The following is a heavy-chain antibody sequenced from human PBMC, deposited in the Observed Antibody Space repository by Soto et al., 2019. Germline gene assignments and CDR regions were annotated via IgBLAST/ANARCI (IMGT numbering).Heavy chain of an antibody. V-gene: IGHV3-21*01. CDR2: ISSSSSYI. D-gene: IGHD6-13*01. CDR1: GFTFSSYS. J-gene: IGHJ6*02. CDR3: ARDRIAVAGMLQKAWPDYYYYGMDV. Sequence: EVQLVESGGGLVKPGGSLRLSCAASGFTFSSYSMNWVRQAPGKGLEWVSSISSSSSYIYYADSVKGRFTISRDNAKNSLYLQMNSLRAEDTAVYYCARDRIAVAGMLQKAWPDYYYYGMDVWGQGTTVTVSS.